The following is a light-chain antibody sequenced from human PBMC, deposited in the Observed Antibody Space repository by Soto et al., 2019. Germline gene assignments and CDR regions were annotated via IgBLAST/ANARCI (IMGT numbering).Light chain of an antibody. V-gene: IGKV1-5*03. CDR1: QSISSW. CDR2: KAS. J-gene: IGKJ1*01. Sequence: DTQMTQSPSTLSASVGDRVTITCRASQSISSWLAWYQQRPGRAPQLLICKASTLKSGVPSRFSGGGSGTEFTPTTTPLQPDVFATYSCKQNNTPFPTLGKGTKV. CDR3: KQNNTPFPT.